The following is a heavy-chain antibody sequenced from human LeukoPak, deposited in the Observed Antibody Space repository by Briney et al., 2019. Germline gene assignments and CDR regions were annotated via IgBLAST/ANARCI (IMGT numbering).Heavy chain of an antibody. CDR3: ARGKSPPVWAPSDY. V-gene: IGHV1-18*01. J-gene: IGHJ4*02. CDR2: ISAYNGNT. D-gene: IGHD1-26*01. CDR1: GYTFTSYG. Sequence: GASVKVSLKASGYTFTSYGISWVRPAPGQGLEWMGWISAYNGNTNYAQKLQGRVTMTTDTSTSTAYMELRSLRSDDTAVYYCARGKSPPVWAPSDYWGQGTLVTVSS.